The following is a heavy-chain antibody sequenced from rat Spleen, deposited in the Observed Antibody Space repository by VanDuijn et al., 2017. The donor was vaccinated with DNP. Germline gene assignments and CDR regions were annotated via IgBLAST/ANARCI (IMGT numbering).Heavy chain of an antibody. CDR2: IQNGGST. CDR1: GFSLTSYT. J-gene: IGHJ2*01. CDR3: NRNEFGQPGVY. V-gene: IGHV2S13*01. D-gene: IGHD1-4*01. Sequence: QVQLKESGPGLVQPSQTLSLTCTVSGFSLTSYTVSWVRQPPGKGLEWMGRIQNGGSTDYNSALKPRLSISRDTSESRVFLTVTSLQTEDTGIYYCNRNEFGQPGVYWGQGVMVTVSS.